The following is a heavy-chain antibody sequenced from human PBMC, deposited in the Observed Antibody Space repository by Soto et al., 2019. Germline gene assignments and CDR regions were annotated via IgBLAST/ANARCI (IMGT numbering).Heavy chain of an antibody. D-gene: IGHD3-9*01. CDR1: GGSFSGYY. V-gene: IGHV4-34*01. CDR3: ARAPGLYDILTGYYNRRFDP. CDR2: INHSGST. J-gene: IGHJ5*02. Sequence: SETLSLTCAVYGGSFSGYYWSWIRQPPGKGLEWIGEINHSGSTNYNPSLKSRVTISVDTSKNQFSLKLSSVTAADTAVYYCARAPGLYDILTGYYNRRFDPWGQGTLVTV.